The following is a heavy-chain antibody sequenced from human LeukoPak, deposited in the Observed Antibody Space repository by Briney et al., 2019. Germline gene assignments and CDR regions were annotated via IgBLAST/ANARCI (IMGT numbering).Heavy chain of an antibody. J-gene: IGHJ4*02. CDR3: ARDNRWSDYPPLGY. D-gene: IGHD3-3*01. CDR2: ISVNSGKT. CDR1: GYTFTTYG. Sequence: ASVKVSCKASGYTFTTYGISWVRQAPGQGLEWMGWISVNSGKTNYAQKLQGRVTMTTETSTSTAYMELRSLAADATALYYCARDNRWSDYPPLGYWGQGTLVTVSS. V-gene: IGHV1-18*01.